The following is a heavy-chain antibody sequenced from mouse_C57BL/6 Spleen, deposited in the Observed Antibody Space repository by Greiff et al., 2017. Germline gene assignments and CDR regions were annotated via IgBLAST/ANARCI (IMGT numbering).Heavy chain of an antibody. CDR2: IRNKANGYTT. D-gene: IGHD1-1*01. V-gene: IGHV7-3*01. Sequence: EVMLVESGGGLVQPGGSLSLSCAASGFTFTDYYMSWVRQPPGKALEWLGFIRNKANGYTTEYSAYVKGRFTISRDNSQSILYLQMNDLRAEDSAAYYCARSSYYYGGDWYFDVWGTGTTVTVSA. CDR3: ARSSYYYGGDWYFDV. J-gene: IGHJ1*03. CDR1: GFTFTDYY.